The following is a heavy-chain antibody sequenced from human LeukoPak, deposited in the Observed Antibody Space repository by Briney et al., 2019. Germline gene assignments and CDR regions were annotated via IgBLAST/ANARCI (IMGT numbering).Heavy chain of an antibody. CDR1: GFTFSNYW. D-gene: IGHD3-10*01. V-gene: IGHV3-74*01. J-gene: IGHJ6*02. CDR3: ARVRDPFGMDV. Sequence: GGSLRLSCAAYGFTFSNYWIHWVRQAPGKGLVWVSRINSDGSRIDYAESVKGRFTISIDSATDTVYLYMSSLRPEDAALYYCARVRDPFGMDVWGQGTTVTVSS. CDR2: INSDGSRI.